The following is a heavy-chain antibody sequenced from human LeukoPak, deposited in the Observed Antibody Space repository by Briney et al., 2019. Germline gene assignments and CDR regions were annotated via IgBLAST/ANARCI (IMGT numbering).Heavy chain of an antibody. V-gene: IGHV4-34*01. CDR1: GGSFSGYY. CDR2: INHSGST. J-gene: IGHJ4*02. CDR3: ARGHYYYDSSGYYLDY. D-gene: IGHD3-22*01. Sequence: SETLSLTCAVYGGSFSGYYWSWIHQPPGKGLEWIGEINHSGSTNYNPSLKSRVTISVDTSKNQFSLKLSSVTAADTAVYYCARGHYYYDSSGYYLDYWGQGTLVTVSS.